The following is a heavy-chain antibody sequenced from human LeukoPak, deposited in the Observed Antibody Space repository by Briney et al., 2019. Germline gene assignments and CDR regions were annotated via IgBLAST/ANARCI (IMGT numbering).Heavy chain of an antibody. V-gene: IGHV6-1*01. D-gene: IGHD2-2*01. J-gene: IGHJ5*02. CDR1: GDSVSSNSVT. CDR2: TYYRSTWYN. Sequence: SQTLSLTCAISGDSVSSNSVTWNWIRQSPSRGLEWLGRTYYRSTWYNDYVVSVRGRITVNPDTSKNQFSLHLNSVTPEDTAVYCCARRLTQYDCFDPWGQGILVTVSS. CDR3: ARRLTQYDCFDP.